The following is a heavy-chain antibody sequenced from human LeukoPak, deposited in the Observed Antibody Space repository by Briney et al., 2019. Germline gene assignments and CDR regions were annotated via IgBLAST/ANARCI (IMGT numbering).Heavy chain of an antibody. CDR2: ISSSSSYI. CDR1: GFTFSDYY. V-gene: IGHV3-11*06. Sequence: GGSLRLSCAASGFTFSDYYMTWIRQAPGKGLEWVSSISSSSSYIYYADSVKGRFTISRDNAKNSLYLQMNSLRAEDTAVYYCARASDIVLMVYAVYYGMDVWGQGTTVTVSS. D-gene: IGHD2-8*01. CDR3: ARASDIVLMVYAVYYGMDV. J-gene: IGHJ6*02.